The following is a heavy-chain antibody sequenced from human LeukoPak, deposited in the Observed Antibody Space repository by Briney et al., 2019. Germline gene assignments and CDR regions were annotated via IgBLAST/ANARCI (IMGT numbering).Heavy chain of an antibody. CDR1: GYTFTSYD. CDR3: ARRLSGGWDDTFDY. Sequence: ASVKVSFKTSGYTFTSYDINWVRQATGQGLEWMGWMNPNSGNTGYAQKFQGRVTMTRNTSISTAYMELSGLISEDTAVYYCARRLSGGWDDTFDYWGQGTLVTVSS. V-gene: IGHV1-8*01. CDR2: MNPNSGNT. D-gene: IGHD6-19*01. J-gene: IGHJ4*02.